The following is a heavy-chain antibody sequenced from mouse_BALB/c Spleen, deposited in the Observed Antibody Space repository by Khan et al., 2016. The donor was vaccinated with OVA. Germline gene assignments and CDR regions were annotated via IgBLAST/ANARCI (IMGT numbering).Heavy chain of an antibody. J-gene: IGHJ4*01. CDR3: ARANYYGYYMDY. Sequence: EVQLQESGPGLVKPSQSLSLTCTVTGYSFTSGYAWNWIRQFPGNKLEWMGYISYSGGTRYNPSLKSRISITRDTSKNQFFLQMNSVTTEDTATYCGARANYYGYYMDYWGQGTSVTVSS. D-gene: IGHD1-1*01. V-gene: IGHV3-2*02. CDR1: GYSFTSGYA. CDR2: ISYSGGT.